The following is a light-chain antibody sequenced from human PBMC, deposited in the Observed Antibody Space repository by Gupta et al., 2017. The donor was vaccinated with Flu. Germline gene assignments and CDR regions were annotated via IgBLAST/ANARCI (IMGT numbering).Light chain of an antibody. CDR3: MQALQTPWT. J-gene: IGKJ1*01. CDR2: LGS. CDR1: QSLLHSNGYNY. Sequence: DIVMTQSPLSLPVTPGEPASISCRSSQSLLHSNGYNYVDWYLQKPGHPPQLLIYLGSNRASGVPDRFSGRGSGTDFTLKISRVEAEDVGFYYCMQALQTPWTFGQGTKVEIK. V-gene: IGKV2-28*01.